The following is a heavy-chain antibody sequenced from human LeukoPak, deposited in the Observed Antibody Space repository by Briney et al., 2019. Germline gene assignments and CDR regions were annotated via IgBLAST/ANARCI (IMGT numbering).Heavy chain of an antibody. CDR1: GGSYSGYY. CDR3: ARLGPLSAIRRTYYYYYMDV. D-gene: IGHD5-24*01. V-gene: IGHV4-34*01. CDR2: INHSGST. Sequence: SETLSLTCAVYGGSYSGYYWSWVRQPPGKGLEWIGEINHSGSTNYNPSLKSRVTISVDTSKNQFSLKLSSVTAADTAVYYCARLGPLSAIRRTYYYYYMDVWGKGTTVTVPS. J-gene: IGHJ6*03.